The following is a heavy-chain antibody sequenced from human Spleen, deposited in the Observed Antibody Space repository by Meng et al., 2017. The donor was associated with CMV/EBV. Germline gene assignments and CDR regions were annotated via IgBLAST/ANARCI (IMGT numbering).Heavy chain of an antibody. V-gene: IGHV3-23*01. D-gene: IGHD5-18*01. J-gene: IGHJ4*02. CDR3: AKFPGYNYGSFDS. Sequence: GESLKISCAASGFTSPNYGMSWVRQTPEKGLEWVSAITGSDSNTYYADSVKGRFTVSRDISKKTLYLQMNSLRVEDTAVYYCAKFPGYNYGSFDSWGQGTLVTVSS. CDR1: GFTSPNYG. CDR2: ITGSDSNT.